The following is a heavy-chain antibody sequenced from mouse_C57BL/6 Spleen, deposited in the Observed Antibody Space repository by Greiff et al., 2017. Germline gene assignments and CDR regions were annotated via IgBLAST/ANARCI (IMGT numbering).Heavy chain of an antibody. CDR2: INPNNGGT. V-gene: IGHV1-18*01. CDR3: ARWGSGYGWFAY. J-gene: IGHJ3*01. D-gene: IGHD3-2*02. CDR1: GYTFTDYN. Sequence: VQLQQSGPELVKPGASVKIPCKASGYTFTDYNMDWVKQSHGKSLEWIGDINPNNGGTNYNQKFKGKATLTVDKSSSTAYMELRSLPSEDTAVYYCARWGSGYGWFAYWGQGTLVTVSA.